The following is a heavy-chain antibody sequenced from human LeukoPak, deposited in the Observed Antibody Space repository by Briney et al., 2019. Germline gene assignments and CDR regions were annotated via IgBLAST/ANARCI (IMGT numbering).Heavy chain of an antibody. D-gene: IGHD1-14*01. CDR3: ARDWGTPLYAFDI. CDR1: GGSISSSSYY. V-gene: IGHV4-39*07. CDR2: IYYSGST. J-gene: IGHJ3*02. Sequence: PSQTLSLTCTVSGGSISSSSYYWGWIRQPPGKGLEWIGSIYYSGSTYYNPSLKSRVTISVDTSKNQFSLKLSSVTAADTAVYYCARDWGTPLYAFDIWGQGTMVTVSS.